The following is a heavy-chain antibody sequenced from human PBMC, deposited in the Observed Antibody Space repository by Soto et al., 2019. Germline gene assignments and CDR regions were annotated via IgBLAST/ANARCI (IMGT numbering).Heavy chain of an antibody. CDR2: IKSKTDGGTT. CDR3: TTAVVPAARKKKDWFDP. J-gene: IGHJ5*02. D-gene: IGHD2-2*01. V-gene: IGHV3-15*01. CDR1: GFTFSNAW. Sequence: GGSLILSCAASGFTFSNAWMSWVRQAPGKGLEWVGRIKSKTDGGTTDYAAPVKGRFTISRDDSKNTLYLQMNSLRTEDTAVYYCTTAVVPAARKKKDWFDPWGQGTLVTVSS.